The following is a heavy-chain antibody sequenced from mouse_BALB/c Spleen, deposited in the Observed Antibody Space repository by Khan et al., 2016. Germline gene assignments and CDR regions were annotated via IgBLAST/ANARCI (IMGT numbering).Heavy chain of an antibody. V-gene: IGHV3-8*02. CDR1: GDSITSGY. Sequence: EVQLQESGPSLVKPSQTLSLTCSVTGDSITSGYWNWIRKFPGNNLEYMGYISYSGSTYYNPSLKSRISITRDTSKNQYYLQLNSVTTEDTATYYWARGITTAPYAMDYWGQGTTVTVSS. CDR2: ISYSGST. J-gene: IGHJ4*01. CDR3: ARGITTAPYAMDY. D-gene: IGHD1-2*01.